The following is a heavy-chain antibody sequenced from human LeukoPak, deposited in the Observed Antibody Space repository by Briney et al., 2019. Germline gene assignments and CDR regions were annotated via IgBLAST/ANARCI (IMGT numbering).Heavy chain of an antibody. CDR2: IYHSGST. V-gene: IGHV4-38-2*02. CDR1: GYSISSGYY. CDR3: ARDRVGSSSWYSDY. Sequence: SETLSLTCTVSGYSISSGYYWGWIRQPPGKGLEWIGSIYHSGSTYYNPSLKSRVTISVDTSKNQFSLKLSSVTAADTAVYYCARDRVGSSSWYSDYWGQGTLVTVSS. J-gene: IGHJ4*02. D-gene: IGHD6-13*01.